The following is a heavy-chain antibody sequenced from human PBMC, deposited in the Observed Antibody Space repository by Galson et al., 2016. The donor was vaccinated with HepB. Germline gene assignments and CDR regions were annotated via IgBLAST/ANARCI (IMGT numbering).Heavy chain of an antibody. CDR3: ARSPYYFDSSGYSQRGFDC. CDR1: GFSLSTSGMC. CDR2: IDWDDDK. D-gene: IGHD3-22*01. V-gene: IGHV2-70*01. Sequence: PALVKPTQTLTLTCTFSGFSLSTSGMCVSWIRQPPGKALEWLALIDWDDDKYYRTSLKTRLTNSKDTSKNQVVLTMTNMDPVDTATYYCARSPYYFDSSGYSQRGFDCCGQGTLVTVSS. J-gene: IGHJ4*02.